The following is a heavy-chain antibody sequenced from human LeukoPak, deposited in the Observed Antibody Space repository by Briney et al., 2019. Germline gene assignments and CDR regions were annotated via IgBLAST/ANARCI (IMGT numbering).Heavy chain of an antibody. Sequence: PGGSLRLSCAASGLTFSSYSMNWVRQAPGKGLEWVSYISSASNTIYYADSVKGRFTISRDNAKNSLYLQVNSLRAEDTAMYYCARDGWFGDNNWFDPWGQGTLVTVSS. V-gene: IGHV3-48*01. J-gene: IGHJ5*02. D-gene: IGHD3-10*01. CDR2: ISSASNTI. CDR1: GLTFSSYS. CDR3: ARDGWFGDNNWFDP.